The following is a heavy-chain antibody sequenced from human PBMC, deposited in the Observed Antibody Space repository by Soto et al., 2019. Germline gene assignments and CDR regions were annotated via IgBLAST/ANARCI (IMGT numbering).Heavy chain of an antibody. D-gene: IGHD3-22*01. V-gene: IGHV1-18*01. CDR3: ARGPGNYYDSSGYSPFDY. Sequence: ASVKVSCKASGYTFTSYGISWVRQAPGQGLEWMGWISAYNGNTNYAQKLQGRVTMTTDTSTSTAYMELRSLRSDDTAVYYCARGPGNYYDSSGYSPFDYWGQGTLVTVAS. CDR2: ISAYNGNT. J-gene: IGHJ4*02. CDR1: GYTFTSYG.